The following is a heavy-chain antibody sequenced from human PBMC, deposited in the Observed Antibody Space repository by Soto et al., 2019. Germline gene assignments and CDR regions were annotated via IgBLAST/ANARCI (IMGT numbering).Heavy chain of an antibody. CDR2: ITSRTYGATT. J-gene: IGHJ4*02. V-gene: IGHV3-15*01. CDR1: GFPFNNAW. Sequence: GGSLRLSCAGSGFPFNNAWMTWVRQAPGQGLEWIGRITSRTYGATTDYAAPVKGRFSISRDDSKNMVFLQMNSLKTEDTAVYYCATDAPTSKLDTGHFDHWGQGTLVTVSS. D-gene: IGHD4-4*01. CDR3: ATDAPTSKLDTGHFDH.